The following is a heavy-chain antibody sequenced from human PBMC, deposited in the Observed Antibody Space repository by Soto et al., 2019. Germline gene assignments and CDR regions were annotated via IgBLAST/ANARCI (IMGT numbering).Heavy chain of an antibody. Sequence: GGSLRLSCATSGFTFTTYSMNWVRQAPGKGLEWVSSISGTGGQTYHADSVKGRFTISRDNSKETLSLQMDSLRAEDTATYFCVKDQSPRAGGGSVGDYWGTVTLVTVSS. J-gene: IGHJ4*02. CDR3: VKDQSPRAGGGSVGDY. CDR1: GFTFTTYS. CDR2: ISGTGGQT. D-gene: IGHD6-13*01. V-gene: IGHV3-23*01.